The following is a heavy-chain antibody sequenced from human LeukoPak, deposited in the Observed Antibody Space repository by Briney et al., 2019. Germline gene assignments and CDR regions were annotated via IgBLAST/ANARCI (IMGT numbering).Heavy chain of an antibody. CDR1: GYTLTELS. CDR3: ARLPIWATVIPYWYFDL. D-gene: IGHD4-17*01. J-gene: IGHJ2*01. V-gene: IGHV1-24*01. CDR2: FDPEDGET. Sequence: ASVKVSCKVSGYTLTELSMHWVRQAPGKGLEWMGGFDPEDGETIYAQKFQGRVTMTEDTSTDTAYMELSSLRSEDTAVYYCARLPIWATVIPYWYFDLWGRGTLVTVSS.